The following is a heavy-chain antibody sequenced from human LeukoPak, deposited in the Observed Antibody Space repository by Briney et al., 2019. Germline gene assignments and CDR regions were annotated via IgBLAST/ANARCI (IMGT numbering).Heavy chain of an antibody. CDR2: VSSSGGST. Sequence: QAGGSLRLSCAASGFTFSSYAMSWVRQAPGKGLEWVSAVSSSGGSTYYADSVKGRLTISRDNSKNTLYLQMNSLRAEDTAVYYCACRNSAFDYWGQGTLVTVSS. V-gene: IGHV3-23*01. J-gene: IGHJ4*02. D-gene: IGHD4-23*01. CDR3: ACRNSAFDY. CDR1: GFTFSSYA.